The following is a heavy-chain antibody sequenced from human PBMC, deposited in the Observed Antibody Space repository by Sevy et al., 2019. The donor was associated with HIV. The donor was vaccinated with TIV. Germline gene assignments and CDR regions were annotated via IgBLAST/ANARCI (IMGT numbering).Heavy chain of an antibody. CDR2: TDYSRST. V-gene: IGHV4-31*03. Sequence: SETLSLTCTVSGASLSSGGFYWVWIRQPPGKGLEWIGFTDYSRSTSYNSSLLSRLAFSLDASKNHFSLTLSSVTAADTAVYYCARLRGYTYGRLDYWGQGTLVTVSS. J-gene: IGHJ4*02. CDR3: ARLRGYTYGRLDY. CDR1: GASLSSGGFY. D-gene: IGHD5-18*01.